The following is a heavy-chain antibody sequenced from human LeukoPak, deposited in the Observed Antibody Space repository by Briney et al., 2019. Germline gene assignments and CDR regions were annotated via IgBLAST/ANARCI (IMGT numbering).Heavy chain of an antibody. Sequence: PGGSLRLSCAASGFTFSSYEMNWVRQAPGKGLEWVSYISSSGSTIYYADSVKGRFTISRDNAKNSLYLQMNSLRAEDTAVYYCARGKAVVAATYYYYMGVWGKGTTVTISS. D-gene: IGHD2-15*01. V-gene: IGHV3-48*03. CDR3: ARGKAVVAATYYYYMGV. J-gene: IGHJ6*03. CDR2: ISSSGSTI. CDR1: GFTFSSYE.